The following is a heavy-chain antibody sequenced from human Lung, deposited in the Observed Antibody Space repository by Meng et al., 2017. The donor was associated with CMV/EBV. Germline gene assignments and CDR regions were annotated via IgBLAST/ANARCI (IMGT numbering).Heavy chain of an antibody. J-gene: IGHJ4*02. CDR3: TTDPEGDYDFDF. Sequence: SXVVSGLNFRTYGMTWVRQASGKGLEFVSHINAESTNKGYADAVKGRFTISRDIAGSSVFLQMNNLRVEDAAVYYCTTDPEGDYDFDFWGQGTVVTVSS. CDR2: INAESTNK. V-gene: IGHV3-21*06. D-gene: IGHD4-17*01. CDR1: GLNFRTYG.